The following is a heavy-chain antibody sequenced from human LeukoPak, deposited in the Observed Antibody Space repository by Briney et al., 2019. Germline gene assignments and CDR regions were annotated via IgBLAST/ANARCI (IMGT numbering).Heavy chain of an antibody. D-gene: IGHD5-18*01. CDR3: ARDSGYSSGVDY. Sequence: PSATLSLTCPVSGGSISSYYWSWIRPPPGKGLEWIGYIYYSGSTNYNPSLKSRVTISVDTSKNQFSLKLSSVTAADTAVYYCARDSGYSSGVDYWGQGTLVTVSS. V-gene: IGHV4-59*01. CDR2: IYYSGST. CDR1: GGSISSYY. J-gene: IGHJ4*02.